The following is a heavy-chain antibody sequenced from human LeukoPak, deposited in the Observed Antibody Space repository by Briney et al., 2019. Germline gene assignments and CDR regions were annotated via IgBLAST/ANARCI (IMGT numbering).Heavy chain of an antibody. Sequence: ASVKVSCKASGYTFTKYGITWVRQAPGQGLEWMGWISPYNGNRNYAQKLQDRVTMTTDTSTSTAYMELRSLRSDDTAVYYCARGRGVYASSSTTLDYWGQGTLVTVSS. CDR3: ARGRGVYASSSTTLDY. CDR1: GYTFTKYG. V-gene: IGHV1-18*01. J-gene: IGHJ4*02. CDR2: ISPYNGNR. D-gene: IGHD6-6*01.